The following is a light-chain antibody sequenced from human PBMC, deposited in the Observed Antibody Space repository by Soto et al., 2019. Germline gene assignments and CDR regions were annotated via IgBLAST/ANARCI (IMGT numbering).Light chain of an antibody. Sequence: QSVLTQPASVSESPGQSITISCTGTSSDIGASTFVSWYQQHPGKAPKLLIYEVSNRPSGISNRFSGSKSANTASLTISGLEDEDEAYYCCSSARRDNAWVFGGGTQLTVL. CDR2: EVS. CDR3: SSARRDNAWV. V-gene: IGLV2-14*03. J-gene: IGLJ3*02. CDR1: SSDIGASTF.